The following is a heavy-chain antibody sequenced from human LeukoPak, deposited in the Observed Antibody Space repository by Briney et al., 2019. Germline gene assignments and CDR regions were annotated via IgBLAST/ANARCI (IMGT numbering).Heavy chain of an antibody. CDR3: ARGVLVAGNPDYYHYGMDV. CDR2: ISAYNGNT. V-gene: IGHV1-18*01. CDR1: GYTFTSYG. D-gene: IGHD6-19*01. J-gene: IGHJ6*02. Sequence: ASVTVSCKASGYTFTSYGISWVRQAPGQGLEWMGWISAYNGNTNYAQKLQGRVTMTTDTSTSTAYMELRSLRSDDTAVYYCARGVLVAGNPDYYHYGMDVWGQGTTVTVSS.